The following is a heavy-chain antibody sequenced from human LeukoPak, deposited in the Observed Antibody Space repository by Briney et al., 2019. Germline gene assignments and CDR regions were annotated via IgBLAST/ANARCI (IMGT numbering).Heavy chain of an antibody. Sequence: GGSLRLSCAASGFTFSSYGMHWVRQAPGKGLEWVAVISYDGSNKYYADSVEGRFTISRDNSKNTLYLQMNSLRAEDTAVYYCAKSYGDYEPGGPYYYGKDVWGQGTTATVS. CDR3: AKSYGDYEPGGPYYYGKDV. D-gene: IGHD4-17*01. J-gene: IGHJ6*02. V-gene: IGHV3-30*18. CDR1: GFTFSSYG. CDR2: ISYDGSNK.